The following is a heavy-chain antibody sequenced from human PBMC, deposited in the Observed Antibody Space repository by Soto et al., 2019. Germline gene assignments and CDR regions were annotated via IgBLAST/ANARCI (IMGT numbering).Heavy chain of an antibody. Sequence: PSETLCVSCIFSGGSVSSGSYAWSWIRQPPGRGLEWIGYIYYSGSTNYNPSLKSRVTISVDTSKNQFSLKLSSVTAADTAVYYCARGLVYIFGVVNMNYELDYWGQGTMVTVSS. V-gene: IGHV4-61*01. CDR2: IYYSGST. J-gene: IGHJ4*02. CDR1: GGSVSSGSYA. D-gene: IGHD3-3*02. CDR3: ARGLVYIFGVVNMNYELDY.